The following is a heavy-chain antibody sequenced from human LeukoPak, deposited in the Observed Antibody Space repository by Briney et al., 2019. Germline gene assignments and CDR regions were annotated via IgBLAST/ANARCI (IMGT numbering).Heavy chain of an antibody. CDR2: ISYDGSNK. D-gene: IGHD6-13*01. CDR3: ARAGGSSWYLLKY. CDR1: GFTFSTYA. J-gene: IGHJ4*02. Sequence: PGRSLRLSCAASGFTFSTYAMHWVRQAPGKGLEWVALISYDGSNKYYADSVKGRFTISRDNSKNTLYLQMNSLRAEDTAVYYCARAGGSSWYLLKYWGQGTLVTVSS. V-gene: IGHV3-30*04.